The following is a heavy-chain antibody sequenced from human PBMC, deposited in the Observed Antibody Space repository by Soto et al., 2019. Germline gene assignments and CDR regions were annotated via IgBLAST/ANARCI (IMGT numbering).Heavy chain of an antibody. CDR1: GFTVSSNY. CDR2: IYSGGST. Sequence: GGSLRLSCAASGFTVSSNYMSWVRQAPGKGLEWVSVIYSGGSTYYADSVKGRFTISRDNSKNTLYLQMNSLRAEDTAVYYCARQAAMPAKGEYYFDYWCQGTLVTVSS. CDR3: ARQAAMPAKGEYYFDY. D-gene: IGHD2-2*01. V-gene: IGHV3-66*04. J-gene: IGHJ4*02.